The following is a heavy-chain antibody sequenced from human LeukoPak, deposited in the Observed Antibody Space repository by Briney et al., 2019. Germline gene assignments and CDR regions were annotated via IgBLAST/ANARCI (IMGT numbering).Heavy chain of an antibody. Sequence: ASVKVSCKASGYTFTDYYIHWVRQAPGQGLEWMGWINPNSGGTNYAQKFQGRVTMTRDTSISTAYMELSRLRSDDTAVYYCARDSSSWYPRLYNWFDPWGQGTLVTVSS. V-gene: IGHV1-2*02. CDR3: ARDSSSWYPRLYNWFDP. D-gene: IGHD6-13*01. CDR1: GYTFTDYY. CDR2: INPNSGGT. J-gene: IGHJ5*02.